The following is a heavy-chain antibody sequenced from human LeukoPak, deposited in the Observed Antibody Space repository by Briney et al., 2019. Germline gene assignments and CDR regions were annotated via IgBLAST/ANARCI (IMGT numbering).Heavy chain of an antibody. J-gene: IGHJ3*02. D-gene: IGHD3-22*01. CDR3: ARGSRVTRIVGDI. V-gene: IGHV3-21*01. CDR1: GFTFSDYS. Sequence: GGSLRLSCAASGFTFSDYSMNWVRQAPGKGLEWVSSISSSSSYINYADSMKGRFTISRDNAKNSLYLQVDSLRAEDTAVYYCARGSRVTRIVGDIWGQGTMVTVSS. CDR2: ISSSSSYI.